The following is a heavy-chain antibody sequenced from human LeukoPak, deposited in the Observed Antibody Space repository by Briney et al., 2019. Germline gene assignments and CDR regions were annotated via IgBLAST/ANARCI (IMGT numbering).Heavy chain of an antibody. CDR2: IYTSGST. D-gene: IGHD6-19*01. J-gene: IGHJ6*03. CDR3: ARDRGDIAVAGTNAHYYYYYYMDV. V-gene: IGHV4-4*07. Sequence: KPSETLSLTCAVSGYSISSGYYWGWIRQPAGKGLEWIGRIYTSGSTNYNPSLKSRVTMSVDTSKNQFSLKLSSVTAADTAVFYCARDRGDIAVAGTNAHYYYYYYMDVWGKGTTVTVSS. CDR1: GYSISSGYY.